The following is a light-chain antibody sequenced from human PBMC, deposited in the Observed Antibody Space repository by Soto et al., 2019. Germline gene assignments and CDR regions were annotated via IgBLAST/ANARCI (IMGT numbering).Light chain of an antibody. CDR2: EVS. CDR3: SSYTSSNTWV. Sequence: QAVVTQPASVSGSPGQSITISCTGSSSDVGGHNYVSWYQQHPGKAPKLMIFEVSYRPSGVSNRFSGSKSDNTASLTISGLQAEDEADYYCSSYTSSNTWVFGGGTQLTVL. V-gene: IGLV2-14*01. CDR1: SSDVGGHNY. J-gene: IGLJ3*02.